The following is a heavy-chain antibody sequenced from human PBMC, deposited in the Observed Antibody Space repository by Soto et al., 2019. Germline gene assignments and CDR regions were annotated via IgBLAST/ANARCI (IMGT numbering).Heavy chain of an antibody. D-gene: IGHD6-6*01. CDR1: GNRFTRYG. J-gene: IGHJ5*02. CDR3: TTPRSTHPLVALHDHSLDP. Sequence: ASVKVSCKDSGNRFTRYGINWVRQAPGQGLEWMGWISAKHGNTHYAQKLQGRVTMTTDTSTSTAYMELRSLTSDDTAVYYCTTPRSTHPLVALHDHSLDPWG. CDR2: ISAKHGNT. V-gene: IGHV1-18*01.